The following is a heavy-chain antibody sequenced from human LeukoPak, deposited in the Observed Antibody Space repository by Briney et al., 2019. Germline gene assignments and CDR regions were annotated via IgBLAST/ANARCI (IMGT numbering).Heavy chain of an antibody. CDR3: ARYYRLDYDQFWGGSFDY. V-gene: IGHV1-18*01. J-gene: IGHJ4*02. D-gene: IGHD3-3*01. CDR2: ISAYNGNT. CDR1: GYTFTSYG. Sequence: GASVKVSCKASGYTFTSYGISWVRQAPGQGLEWMGWISAYNGNTNYAQKLQGRVTMTTDTSTSTAYMELRSLRSDDTAVYYCARYYRLDYDQFWGGSFDYWGQGTLVTVSS.